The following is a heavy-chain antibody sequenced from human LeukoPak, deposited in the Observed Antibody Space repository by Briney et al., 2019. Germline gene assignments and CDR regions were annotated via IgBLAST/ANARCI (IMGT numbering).Heavy chain of an antibody. CDR2: IYHSGST. CDR1: GGSISSGGYY. V-gene: IGHV4-30-2*01. D-gene: IGHD6-13*01. J-gene: IGHJ5*02. Sequence: SEALSLTCTVSGGSISSGGYYWSWIRQPPGKGLEWIGYIYHSGSTYYNPSLKSRVTISVDRSKNQFSLKLSSVTAADTAVYYCARVSRIGPRAAAGPENWFDPWGQGTLVTVSS. CDR3: ARVSRIGPRAAAGPENWFDP.